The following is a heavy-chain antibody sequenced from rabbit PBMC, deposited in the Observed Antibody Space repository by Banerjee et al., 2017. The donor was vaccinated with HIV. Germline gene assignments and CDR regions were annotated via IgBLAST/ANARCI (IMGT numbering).Heavy chain of an antibody. J-gene: IGHJ6*01. V-gene: IGHV1S45*01. CDR3: ARSNTYYGMDL. CDR1: GFSFSSSYY. CDR2: IYAGSGTNT. Sequence: QEQLEESGGDLVKPGASLTLTCTASGFSFSSSYYMCWVRQAPGKGLEWIGCIYAGSGTNTYYASWAKGRFTISKTSSTTVTLQMTSLTAADTATYFCARSNTYYGMDLWGPGTLVTVS.